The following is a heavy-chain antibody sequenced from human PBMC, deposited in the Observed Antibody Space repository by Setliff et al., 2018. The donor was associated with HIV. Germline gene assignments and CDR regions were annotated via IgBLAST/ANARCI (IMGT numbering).Heavy chain of an antibody. CDR3: ARDHVFGSRTGFDP. Sequence: KPSETLSLTCAVSGGPLNSRNWWSWVRQPPGKGLEWIGEVFHSGSANSNASLRSRVMISVDTSKNQISLKLSAVTAADTAVYYCARDHVFGSRTGFDPWGPGILVTVSS. CDR1: GGPLNSRNW. CDR2: VFHSGSA. J-gene: IGHJ5*02. D-gene: IGHD3-10*01. V-gene: IGHV4-4*02.